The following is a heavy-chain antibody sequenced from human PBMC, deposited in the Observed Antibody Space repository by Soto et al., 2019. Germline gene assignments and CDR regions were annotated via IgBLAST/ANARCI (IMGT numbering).Heavy chain of an antibody. D-gene: IGHD2-2*01. J-gene: IGHJ3*01. V-gene: IGHV1-8*01. CDR2: MNPNSGNT. CDR1: GYTFTDYD. Sequence: QVQLVQSGAEVRRPGTSVMVSCKTSGYTFTDYDINWVRQATGQGLEWMGWMNPNSGNTGYAQKFQGRVSMTRNTATSTAYMELSSLRSDDTAIDYCARDSSTTNPVWGQGTMVTVSS. CDR3: ARDSSTTNPV.